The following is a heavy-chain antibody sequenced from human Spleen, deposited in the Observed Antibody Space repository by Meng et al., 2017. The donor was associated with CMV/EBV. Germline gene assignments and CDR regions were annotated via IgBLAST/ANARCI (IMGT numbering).Heavy chain of an antibody. D-gene: IGHD5-24*01. V-gene: IGHV1-69*08. CDR1: GSCSAHS. CDR2: FIPIPDAA. J-gene: IGHJ5*02. CDR3: SRDPSGYIRRAWFDP. Sequence: GSCSAHSFTWVRQAPGQGLVWRLSFIPIPDAAFSSANFVDSGTITADKSTNTFYFELSSLISEDTAMYYCSRDPSGYIRRAWFDPWGQGTLVTVSS.